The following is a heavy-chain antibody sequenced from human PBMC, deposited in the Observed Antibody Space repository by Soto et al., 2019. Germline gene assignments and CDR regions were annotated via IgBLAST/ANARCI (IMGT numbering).Heavy chain of an antibody. CDR1: GFTFTNAW. CDR2: LKSKTDGGAT. D-gene: IGHD3-9*01. Sequence: EVQLVESGGGLVRPGGSLRLSCTASGFTFTNAWMHWVRQAPGKGLEWIGRLKSKTDGGATDYAAPVKGRFTISRDDSKNTLYRQMNSLKTEDSAVYYCTAPEDTGDWYGNYAFEIWGQGTMVTVSS. J-gene: IGHJ3*02. V-gene: IGHV3-15*01. CDR3: TAPEDTGDWYGNYAFEI.